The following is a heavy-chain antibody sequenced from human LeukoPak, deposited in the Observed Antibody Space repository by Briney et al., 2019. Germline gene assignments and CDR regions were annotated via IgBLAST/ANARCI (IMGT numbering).Heavy chain of an antibody. J-gene: IGHJ4*02. CDR1: GYTFTGYY. Sequence: GASVKVSCKASGYTFTGYYMHWVRRAPGQGLEWMGWINPNSGGTNYAQKFQGRVTMTRDTSISTAYMELSRLRSDDTAVYYCARDHVLLWFGETPSYYFDYWGQGTLVTVSS. CDR2: INPNSGGT. V-gene: IGHV1-2*02. CDR3: ARDHVLLWFGETPSYYFDY. D-gene: IGHD3-10*01.